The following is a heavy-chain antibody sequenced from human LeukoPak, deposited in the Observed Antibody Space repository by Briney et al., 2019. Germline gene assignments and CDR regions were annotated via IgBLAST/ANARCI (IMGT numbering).Heavy chain of an antibody. D-gene: IGHD3-16*02. CDR2: IYYSGST. Sequence: SETLSLTCTVSGGSISSSSYYWGWIRQPPGKGLEWIGSIYYSGSTYYNPSLKSRVTISVDTSKNQFSLKLSSVTVADTAVYYCARVTRKGITFGGVIVGFDYWGQGTLVTVSS. J-gene: IGHJ4*02. V-gene: IGHV4-39*01. CDR1: GGSISSSSYY. CDR3: ARVTRKGITFGGVIVGFDY.